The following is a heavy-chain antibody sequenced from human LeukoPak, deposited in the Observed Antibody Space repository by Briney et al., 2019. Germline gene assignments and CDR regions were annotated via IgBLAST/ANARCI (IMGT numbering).Heavy chain of an antibody. CDR3: ARGGYYGLGNDFRFDP. CDR1: GDSISSGDYY. Sequence: SETLSLTCTVSGDSISSGDYYWSWIRQPAGKGLEWIGRISSSGGTNYNPSLKSRVTISVDTSKNQFSLKLRSVTAADTAVYYCARGGYYGLGNDFRFDPWGQGTLVTVSS. J-gene: IGHJ5*02. CDR2: ISSSGGT. V-gene: IGHV4-61*02. D-gene: IGHD3-10*01.